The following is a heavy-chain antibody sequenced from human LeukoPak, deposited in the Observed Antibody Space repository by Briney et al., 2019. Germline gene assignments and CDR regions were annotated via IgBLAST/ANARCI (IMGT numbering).Heavy chain of an antibody. CDR3: AERSITMIGGV. CDR2: ISSSGRTI. Sequence: GGSLRLSCPASGFTFSSYEMNWVRQAPGPGREGVSFISSSGRTIYYAHSVKGRVTISRDNSKNSLSLQMNSLTAEDTAVYYCAERSITMIGGVWGKGTTVTVSS. CDR1: GFTFSSYE. D-gene: IGHD3-10*02. V-gene: IGHV3-48*03. J-gene: IGHJ6*04.